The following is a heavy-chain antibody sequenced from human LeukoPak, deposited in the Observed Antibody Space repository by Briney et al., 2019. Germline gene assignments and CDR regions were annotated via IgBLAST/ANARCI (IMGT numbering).Heavy chain of an antibody. CDR3: ASSIVGVRKRYDY. D-gene: IGHD1-26*01. Sequence: ASVKVSSKASAYTFTSYDIIWVRQAAGQGLEWMGWMNPNSGHTGYAQKFQGRVTMTRTTSISTAYMELTSLTSEDSAVYYCASSIVGVRKRYDYSAQGTLVTVSS. CDR1: AYTFTSYD. V-gene: IGHV1-8*01. CDR2: MNPNSGHT. J-gene: IGHJ4*02.